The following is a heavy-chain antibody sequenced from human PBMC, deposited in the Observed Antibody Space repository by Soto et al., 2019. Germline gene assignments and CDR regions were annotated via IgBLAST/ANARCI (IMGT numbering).Heavy chain of an antibody. Sequence: LRLSCAASGFTFSSYAMSWVRQAPGRGLEWVSVMSGSGGATYYADSVKGRFTISRDSSTNTVYLQMYSLRADDTGVYYCAKAQEASGNVNSYFDSWGQGTQVTVSS. V-gene: IGHV3-23*01. CDR2: MSGSGGAT. D-gene: IGHD2-15*01. CDR1: GFTFSSYA. CDR3: AKAQEASGNVNSYFDS. J-gene: IGHJ4*02.